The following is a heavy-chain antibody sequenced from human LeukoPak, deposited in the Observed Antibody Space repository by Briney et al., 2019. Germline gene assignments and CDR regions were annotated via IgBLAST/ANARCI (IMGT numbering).Heavy chain of an antibody. Sequence: GGSLRLSCAASGFTFSSYEMNWVRQAPGKGLEWVSYISSSGSTIYYADSVKGRFTISRDNAKNSLYLQMNSLRAEDTAVYYFARDQGSWETSLNNWGQEPWSPSPQ. J-gene: IGHJ4*01. CDR3: ARDQGSWETSLNN. V-gene: IGHV3-48*03. CDR1: GFTFSSYE. D-gene: IGHD1-26*01. CDR2: ISSSGSTI.